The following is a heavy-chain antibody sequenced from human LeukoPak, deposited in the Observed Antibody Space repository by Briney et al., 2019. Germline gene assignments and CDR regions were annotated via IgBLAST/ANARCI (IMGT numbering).Heavy chain of an antibody. CDR1: GFTFSDYY. Sequence: GGSLRLSCAASGFTFSDYYMSWIRQAPGRGLEWVSYISSSGSTIYYADSVKGRFTISRDNAKNSLYLQMNSLRAEDTAVYYCAREPITIFGVVTNYFDYWGQGTLVTVSS. CDR2: ISSSGSTI. D-gene: IGHD3-3*01. CDR3: AREPITIFGVVTNYFDY. J-gene: IGHJ4*02. V-gene: IGHV3-11*04.